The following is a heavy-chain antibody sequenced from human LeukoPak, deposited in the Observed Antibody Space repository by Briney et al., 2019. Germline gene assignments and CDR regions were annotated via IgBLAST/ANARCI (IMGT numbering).Heavy chain of an antibody. Sequence: KPSETLSLTCTVSGGSISSYYWSWIRQPPGKGLEWIGYIYYSGSTNYYPSLKSRVTISVDTSKNQFSLKLSSVTAADTAVYYCASASNDYAFWSGQTIRDYYYYYMDVWGKGTTVTVSS. CDR1: GGSISSYY. CDR3: ASASNDYAFWSGQTIRDYYYYYMDV. D-gene: IGHD3-3*01. CDR2: IYYSGST. J-gene: IGHJ6*03. V-gene: IGHV4-59*01.